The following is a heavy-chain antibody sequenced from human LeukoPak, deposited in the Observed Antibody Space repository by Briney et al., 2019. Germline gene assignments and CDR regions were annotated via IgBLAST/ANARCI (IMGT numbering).Heavy chain of an antibody. J-gene: IGHJ3*02. CDR1: GGTFSSYA. V-gene: IGHV1-69*13. D-gene: IGHD3-22*01. CDR3: ARDGYYYDSTTPDAFDI. Sequence: PGASVKVSCKASGGTFSSYAISWVRQAPGQGLEWMGGIIPIFGTANYAQKFQGRVTITADESTSTAYMELSSLRSEDTAVYYCARDGYYYDSTTPDAFDIWGQGTMVTVSS. CDR2: IIPIFGTA.